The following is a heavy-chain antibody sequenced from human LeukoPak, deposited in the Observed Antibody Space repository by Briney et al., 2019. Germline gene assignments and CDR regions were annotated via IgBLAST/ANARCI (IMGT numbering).Heavy chain of an antibody. V-gene: IGHV3-23*01. CDR1: GFAFSTYA. Sequence: GRSLRLSCAASGFAFSTYAMTWVRQAPEKGLQWVSTISTSGRATYYADSVEGRFTISRDNSKNTLYLQMNSLRADDTAVYYCAKARGSSVYEQFDYWGQGTQVTVSP. CDR3: AKARGSSVYEQFDY. D-gene: IGHD5/OR15-5a*01. J-gene: IGHJ4*02. CDR2: ISTSGRAT.